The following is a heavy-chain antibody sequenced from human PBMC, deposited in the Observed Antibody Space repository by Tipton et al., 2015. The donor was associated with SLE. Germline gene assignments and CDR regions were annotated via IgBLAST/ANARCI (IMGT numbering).Heavy chain of an antibody. J-gene: IGHJ4*02. CDR2: ISSSGGNT. CDR3: AKGRVLGSLENVGGDD. CDR1: GFTFSAYA. D-gene: IGHD3-16*01. Sequence: SLRLSCTVSGFTFSAYAMTWFRQAPGKGLEWVSSISSSGGNTYYADSVKGRFTISRDTSKNTVSLQMNSLRAEDAAVYYWAKGRVLGSLENVGGDDWGQGSLVTVCS. V-gene: IGHV3-23*01.